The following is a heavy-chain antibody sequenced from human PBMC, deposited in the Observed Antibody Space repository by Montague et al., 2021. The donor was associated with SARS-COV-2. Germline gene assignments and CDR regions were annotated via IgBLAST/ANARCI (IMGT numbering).Heavy chain of an antibody. CDR2: IYYSGST. V-gene: IGHV4-31*03. CDR3: ARVRITMIVVVDAFDI. J-gene: IGHJ3*02. CDR1: GGSISSGGYY. D-gene: IGHD3-22*01. Sequence: TLSLTCTVSGGSISSGGYYWSWIRQHPGKGLEWIGYIYYSGSTXYKPSVKSRVTISVDTSKNQFSLKLSSVTAADTAVYYCARVRITMIVVVDAFDIWGQGTMVTVSS.